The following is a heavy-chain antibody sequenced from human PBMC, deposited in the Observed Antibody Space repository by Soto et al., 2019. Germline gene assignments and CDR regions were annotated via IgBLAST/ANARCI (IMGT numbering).Heavy chain of an antibody. CDR2: INAGNGNT. J-gene: IGHJ5*02. CDR1: GYTFTSYA. Sequence: QVQLVHSGPEVKKPGASVKLSGKASGYTFTSYAIHWVRQAPGQRLEWMGWINAGNGNTKYSQNFQGRVDITRDTSASTAYMELNSLRSEDTAIYYCARGLAAAGTIGWFDPWGQGTLVTVSS. V-gene: IGHV1-3*01. CDR3: ARGLAAAGTIGWFDP. D-gene: IGHD6-13*01.